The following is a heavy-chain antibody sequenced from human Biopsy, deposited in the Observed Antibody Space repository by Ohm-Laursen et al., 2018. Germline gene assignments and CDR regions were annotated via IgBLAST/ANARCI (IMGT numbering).Heavy chain of an antibody. CDR3: ARDPLNGHKHFDY. D-gene: IGHD2-8*01. V-gene: IGHV1-2*02. CDR1: GYTFNDYY. CDR2: VNPNSGAT. Sequence: ASVKVSCKASGYTFNDYYIHWVRQSPGQGLEWMGWVNPNSGATNYAQKFQGTVTMTRDTSISTAYLALGSLRSADTAIYYCARDPLNGHKHFDYWGQGSLVTVSS. J-gene: IGHJ4*02.